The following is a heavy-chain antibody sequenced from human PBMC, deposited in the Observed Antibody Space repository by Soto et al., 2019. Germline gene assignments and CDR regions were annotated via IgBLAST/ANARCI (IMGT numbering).Heavy chain of an antibody. J-gene: IGHJ5*02. CDR2: ISSSSSYI. CDR1: GFTFSSYS. Sequence: EVQLVESGGGLVKPGGSLRLSCAASGFTFSSYSMNWVRQAPGKGLEWVSSISSSSSYIYYADSVKGRFTISRDNAKKSLYLQMNSLRAEDTAVYYCAREPGCGGYCYGPGWFDPGGQGTLVTVSS. CDR3: AREPGCGGYCYGPGWFDP. V-gene: IGHV3-21*01. D-gene: IGHD2-21*02.